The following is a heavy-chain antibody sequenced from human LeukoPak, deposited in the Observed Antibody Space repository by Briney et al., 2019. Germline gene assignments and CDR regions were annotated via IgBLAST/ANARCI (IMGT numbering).Heavy chain of an antibody. D-gene: IGHD3-22*01. CDR2: IIPLFCIA. CDR1: GDTFSSYA. Sequence: ASVKVSCKASGDTFSSYATRWVPQAPAQALEWMEKIIPLFCIANYAQELQGRVTFTAHKSTSTGYMELNSLRFEDTAVYYCARDQYYYSSGYYYRQGAFDIWGQGTMVIVSS. J-gene: IGHJ3*02. CDR3: ARDQYYYSSGYYYRQGAFDI. V-gene: IGHV1-69*04.